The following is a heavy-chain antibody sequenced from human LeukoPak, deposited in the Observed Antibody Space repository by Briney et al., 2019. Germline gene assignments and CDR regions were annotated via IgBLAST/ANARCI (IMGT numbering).Heavy chain of an antibody. Sequence: GGSLRLSCAASGFTFSSYAMHWVRQAPGKGLEWVAVISYDGSNKYYADSVKGRFTISRDNSKNTLYLQINSLRAEDTAVYYCARDMIPYSSSWYRAPDYWGQGTLVTVSS. CDR3: ARDMIPYSSSWYRAPDY. CDR2: ISYDGSNK. J-gene: IGHJ4*02. CDR1: GFTFSSYA. D-gene: IGHD6-13*01. V-gene: IGHV3-30-3*01.